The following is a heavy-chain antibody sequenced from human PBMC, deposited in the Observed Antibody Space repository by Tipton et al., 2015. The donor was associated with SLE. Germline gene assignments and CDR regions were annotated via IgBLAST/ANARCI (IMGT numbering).Heavy chain of an antibody. CDR1: GGSFSGYY. CDR3: ARGLSSLVGFYYYYYMDV. CDR2: INHSGST. V-gene: IGHV4-34*01. Sequence: TLSLTCAVYGGSFSGYYWSWIHQPPGKGLEWIGEINHSGSTTYNPSLKSRVTISIDTSKNQFSLKLSSVTAADTAVYYCARGLSSLVGFYYYYYMDVWGKGTTVTVSS. J-gene: IGHJ6*03. D-gene: IGHD2-8*02.